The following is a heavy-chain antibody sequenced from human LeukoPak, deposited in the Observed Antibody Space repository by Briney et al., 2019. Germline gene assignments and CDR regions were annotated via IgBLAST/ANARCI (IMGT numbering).Heavy chain of an antibody. CDR3: ARDLAVTTTGWFDP. D-gene: IGHD4-17*01. Sequence: TGGSLRLSCAASGFTFSSYSMNWVRQAPGKGLEWVSSISSSSSYTYYADSVKGRFTISRDNAKNSLYLQMNSLRAEDTAVYYCARDLAVTTTGWFDPWGQGTLVTVSS. CDR2: ISSSSSYT. V-gene: IGHV3-21*01. CDR1: GFTFSSYS. J-gene: IGHJ5*02.